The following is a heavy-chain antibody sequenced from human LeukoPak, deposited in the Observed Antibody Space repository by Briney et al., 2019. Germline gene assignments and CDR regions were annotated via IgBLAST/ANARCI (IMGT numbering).Heavy chain of an antibody. CDR2: ISGSGGST. CDR1: GFIFTNYA. CDR3: AKDRDGYNTDFDY. J-gene: IGHJ4*02. V-gene: IGHV3-23*01. D-gene: IGHD5-24*01. Sequence: PGGSLRLSCAASGFIFTNYAMTWVRQAPGKGLEWVSGISGSGGSTYYADSVKGRFTISRDKSKNTLYLQMNSLRAEGTAVYYCAKDRDGYNTDFDYWGQGTLVTVSS.